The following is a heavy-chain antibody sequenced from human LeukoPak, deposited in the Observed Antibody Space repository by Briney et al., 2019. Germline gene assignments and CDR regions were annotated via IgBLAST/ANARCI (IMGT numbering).Heavy chain of an antibody. Sequence: PSGTLSLACTVSGGSISSSSYYWGWIRQPPGKGLEWIVSIYYSGSTYYNPSLKSRVTVSVDTSKNQFSLKLSSVTAADTAVYFCARRQYDSGGYFRPRYYWYFDLWGRGTLVTVSS. D-gene: IGHD3-22*01. CDR3: ARRQYDSGGYFRPRYYWYFDL. CDR2: IYYSGST. J-gene: IGHJ2*01. CDR1: GGSISSSSYY. V-gene: IGHV4-39*07.